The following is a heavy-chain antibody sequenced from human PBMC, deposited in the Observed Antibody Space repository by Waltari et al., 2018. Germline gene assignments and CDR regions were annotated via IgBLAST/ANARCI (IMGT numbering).Heavy chain of an antibody. CDR2: INSDGSST. Sequence: EVQLVESGGGLVQPGGSLRLSCAASGFTLSRHWMHWVRQAPGKGLVWVSRINSDGSSTSNADSVKGRFTISRDNAKNTVYLQMDSLRGEDTAVYYCARGTYYYDNSGPYFDSWGQGTLVTVTS. CDR3: ARGTYYYDNSGPYFDS. V-gene: IGHV3-74*01. D-gene: IGHD3-22*01. J-gene: IGHJ5*01. CDR1: GFTLSRHW.